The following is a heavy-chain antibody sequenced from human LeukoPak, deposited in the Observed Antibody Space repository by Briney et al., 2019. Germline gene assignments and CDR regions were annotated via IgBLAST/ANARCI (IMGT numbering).Heavy chain of an antibody. CDR1: GYSISSGYQ. CDR2: IFHTGSA. V-gene: IGHV4-38-2*01. J-gene: IGHJ4*02. Sequence: SETLSLTCAVSGYSISSGYQWAWIRQPPGKTLEWIGSIFHTGSAHYNPSLQSRVTISVDTSTNHFSLRLSSVTAADTAVYYCARAEITMVRGVTTPTTVDYWGQGTLVTVSS. D-gene: IGHD3-10*01. CDR3: ARAEITMVRGVTTPTTVDY.